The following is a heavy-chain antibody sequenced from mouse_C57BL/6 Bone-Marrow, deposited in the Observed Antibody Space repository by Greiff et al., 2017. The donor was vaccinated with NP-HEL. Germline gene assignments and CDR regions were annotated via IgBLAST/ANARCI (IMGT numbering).Heavy chain of an antibody. CDR2: IYPGDGDT. J-gene: IGHJ2*01. D-gene: IGHD4-1*01. CDR1: GYAFSSSW. CDR3: ARHWDGDDY. Sequence: QVQLKESGPELVKPGASVKISCKASGYAFSSSWMNWVKQRPGKGLEWIGRIYPGDGDTNYNGKFKGKATLTADKSSSTAYMQLSSLTSEDSAVYFCARHWDGDDYWGQGTTLTVSS. V-gene: IGHV1-82*01.